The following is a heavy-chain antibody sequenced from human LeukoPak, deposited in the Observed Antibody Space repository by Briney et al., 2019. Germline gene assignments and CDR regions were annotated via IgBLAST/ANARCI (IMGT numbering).Heavy chain of an antibody. CDR2: ISDSGGST. V-gene: IGHV3-23*01. Sequence: PGGSPRLSCAASGFTFSNFAMTWVRQAPGKGLEWVSAISDSGGSTYYADSVKGRFTISRDDSKNTLYLQMNSLRAEDTAVYYCATRAFDIWGQGTMVTVSS. CDR3: ATRAFDI. J-gene: IGHJ3*02. CDR1: GFTFSNFA.